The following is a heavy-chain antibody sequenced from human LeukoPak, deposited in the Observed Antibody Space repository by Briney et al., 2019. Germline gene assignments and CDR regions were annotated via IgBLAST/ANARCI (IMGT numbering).Heavy chain of an antibody. CDR1: GGTFSSYA. V-gene: IGHV1-69*05. Sequence: SVKVSCKASGGTFSSYAISWVRQAPGQGLEWMGGIIPIFGTANYAQKFQGRVTITTDESTSTAYMELSGLRSEDTAVYYCATHMGATGAVFDYWGQGTLVTVSS. J-gene: IGHJ4*02. CDR3: ATHMGATGAVFDY. CDR2: IIPIFGTA. D-gene: IGHD1-26*01.